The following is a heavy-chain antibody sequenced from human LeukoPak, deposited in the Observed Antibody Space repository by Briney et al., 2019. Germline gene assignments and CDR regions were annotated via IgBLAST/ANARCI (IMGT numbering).Heavy chain of an antibody. Sequence: PSETLSLTCTVSGGSISSYYWSWIRQPPGKGLEWIGYIYYSGSTNYNPSLKSRVTISVDTSKNQFSLQLSSVTAADTAVYYCAREITMVRGVPDAFDIWGQGTMVTVSS. V-gene: IGHV4-59*01. CDR2: IYYSGST. CDR1: GGSISSYY. J-gene: IGHJ3*02. D-gene: IGHD3-10*01. CDR3: AREITMVRGVPDAFDI.